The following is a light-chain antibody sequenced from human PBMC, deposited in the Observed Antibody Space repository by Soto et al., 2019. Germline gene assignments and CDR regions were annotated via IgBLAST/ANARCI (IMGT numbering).Light chain of an antibody. J-gene: IGKJ2*01. CDR1: QSVRSTF. V-gene: IGKV3-20*01. CDR2: GAS. Sequence: VLPQSPDTLSVSPGDRATLSCRASQSVRSTFLAWYQQKPGQAPRLLIYGASNRAAGIPERFSGSASGTEFSLTITRLEPNDSAVYYCQQYHDSPMNTFGLGTKLQIK. CDR3: QQYHDSPMNT.